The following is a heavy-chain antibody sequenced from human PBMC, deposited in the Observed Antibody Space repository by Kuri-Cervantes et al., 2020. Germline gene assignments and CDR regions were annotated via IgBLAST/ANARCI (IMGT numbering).Heavy chain of an antibody. J-gene: IGHJ4*02. CDR3: TRSNWGSTDYFDY. V-gene: IGHV3-15*01. CDR1: GFTFSNAW. D-gene: IGHD7-27*01. CDR2: IKSKTDGGTT. Sequence: GESRKSSCAADGFTFSNAWMSWVRQAPGKGLEWVGRIKSKTDGGTTDYAAPVEGRFTISRDDSKNTLYLQMNSLKTEDTAVYYCTRSNWGSTDYFDYWGQGTLVTVSS.